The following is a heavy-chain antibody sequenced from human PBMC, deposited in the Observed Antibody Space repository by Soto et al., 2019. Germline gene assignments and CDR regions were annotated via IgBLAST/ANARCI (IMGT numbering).Heavy chain of an antibody. CDR1: GYSFISYW. CDR3: ARRTAAAGKWGRVSSYGVDG. D-gene: IGHD6-25*01. V-gene: IGHV5-51*01. J-gene: IGHJ6*02. Sequence: GASLKISCKGSGYSFISYWIGWVRQMPGKGLEWMGIIYPGDSDTRYSPSFQGQVTISLDRSITTAYLQWSSLKASDTAIYYCARRTAAAGKWGRVSSYGVDGCGQRNTVTVSS. CDR2: IYPGDSDT.